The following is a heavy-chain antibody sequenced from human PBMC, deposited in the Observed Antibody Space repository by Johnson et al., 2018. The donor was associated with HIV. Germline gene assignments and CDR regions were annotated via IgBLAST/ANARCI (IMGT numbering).Heavy chain of an antibody. Sequence: VQLVESGGGLVQPGGSLRLSCAASGFTFSSYDMHWVRQATGKGLEWVSAIGTAGDTYYPGSVKGRFTISRENDKNSLYLQMNSLRAEDTAVYYCARDRRVGAMALDAFDIWGQGTMVTVSS. CDR1: GFTFSSYD. CDR2: IGTAGDT. V-gene: IGHV3-13*01. J-gene: IGHJ3*02. CDR3: ARDRRVGAMALDAFDI. D-gene: IGHD1-26*01.